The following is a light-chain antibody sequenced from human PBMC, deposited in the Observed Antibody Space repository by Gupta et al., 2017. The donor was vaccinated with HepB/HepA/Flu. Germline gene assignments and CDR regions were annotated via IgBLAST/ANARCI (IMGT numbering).Light chain of an antibody. J-gene: IGLJ2*01. Sequence: SVLTQTPSAPEPPGKRVTISCSGTSSNLGNNYVYWYQHLPGTGPKLLIESNSQRRSGVPDRFSGSKSVTSAALAISRLRAEDEGDYYCAAVDDSGSSLLLGGGTKLTVL. CDR1: SSNLGNNY. CDR2: SNS. V-gene: IGLV1-47*02. CDR3: AAVDDSGSSLL.